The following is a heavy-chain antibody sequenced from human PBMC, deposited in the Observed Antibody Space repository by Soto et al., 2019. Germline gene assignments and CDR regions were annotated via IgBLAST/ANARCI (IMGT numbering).Heavy chain of an antibody. CDR1: GGSFSGYY. V-gene: IGHV4-34*01. Sequence: SETLSLTCAVYGGSFSGYYWSWIRQPPGKGLEWIGEINHSGSTNYNPSLKSRVTISVDTSKNQFSLKLSSVTAADTAVYYCARNQHYDFWSGYWSFDLWGRGTLVTVSS. J-gene: IGHJ2*01. CDR3: ARNQHYDFWSGYWSFDL. CDR2: INHSGST. D-gene: IGHD3-3*01.